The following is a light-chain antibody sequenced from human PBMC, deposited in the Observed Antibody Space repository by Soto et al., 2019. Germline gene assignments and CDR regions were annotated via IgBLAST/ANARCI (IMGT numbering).Light chain of an antibody. Sequence: EIVLTQSPATLSLSPGERATLSCRASQTVSRHLAWYQQKSGRAPRLLLYDISNRATGIPARFIGSGSGTAFTLPISSLESEDSAVYFSLQPNWPRITFGHGNKVEIK. CDR1: QTVSRH. J-gene: IGKJ2*01. CDR3: LQPNWPRIT. V-gene: IGKV3-11*01. CDR2: DIS.